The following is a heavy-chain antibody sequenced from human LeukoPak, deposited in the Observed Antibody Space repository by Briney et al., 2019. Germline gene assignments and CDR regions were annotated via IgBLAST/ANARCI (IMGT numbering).Heavy chain of an antibody. CDR1: GGSVSSGSYY. CDR3: ARALRYGSGSYSSWFDP. D-gene: IGHD3-10*01. V-gene: IGHV4-61*01. Sequence: SETLSLTCTVSGGSVSSGSYYWSWIRQPPGKGLEWIGYIYYSGSTNHNPSLKSRVTISVDTSKNQFSLKLSSVTAADTAVYYCARALRYGSGSYSSWFDPWGQGTLVTVSS. J-gene: IGHJ5*02. CDR2: IYYSGST.